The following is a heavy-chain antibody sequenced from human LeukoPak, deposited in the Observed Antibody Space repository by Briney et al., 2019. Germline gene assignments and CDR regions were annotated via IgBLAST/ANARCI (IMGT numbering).Heavy chain of an antibody. Sequence: GGSLRLSCAASGFTLSSYAMSWVRQAPGKGLEWVSAISGSGGSTYYADSVKGRFTTSRDNSKNTLYLQMNSLRAEDTAVYYCAKDFIYDSSGYPDYWGQGTLVTVSS. J-gene: IGHJ4*02. D-gene: IGHD3-22*01. CDR3: AKDFIYDSSGYPDY. V-gene: IGHV3-23*01. CDR2: ISGSGGST. CDR1: GFTLSSYA.